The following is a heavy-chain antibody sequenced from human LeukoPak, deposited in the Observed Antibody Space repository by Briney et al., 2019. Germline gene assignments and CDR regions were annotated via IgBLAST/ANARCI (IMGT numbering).Heavy chain of an antibody. CDR3: TTDPLYHNDYVWGYAFDI. J-gene: IGHJ3*02. D-gene: IGHD3-16*01. Sequence: PGGSLRLSGAASGFTFSNAWMSWVRQAPGKGLEWVGRIKSKTDGGTTDYATPVKGRFTISRDDSKNTLYLQMNSLKTEDTAVYYCTTDPLYHNDYVWGYAFDIWGQGTMVTVSS. CDR2: IKSKTDGGTT. V-gene: IGHV3-15*01. CDR1: GFTFSNAW.